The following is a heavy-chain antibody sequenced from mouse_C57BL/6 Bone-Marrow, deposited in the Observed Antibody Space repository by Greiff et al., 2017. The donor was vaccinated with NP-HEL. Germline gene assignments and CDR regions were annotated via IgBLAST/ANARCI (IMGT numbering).Heavy chain of an antibody. J-gene: IGHJ2*01. D-gene: IGHD1-1*01. CDR1: GYTFTSYG. CDR3: ARSPLYYYGSNPLDY. CDR2: IYPRSGNT. Sequence: VKLQESGAELARPGASVKLSCKASGYTFTSYGISWVKQRTGQGLEWIGEIYPRSGNTYYNEKFKGKATLTADKSSSTAYMELRSLTSEDSAVYFCARSPLYYYGSNPLDYWGQGTTLTVSS. V-gene: IGHV1-81*01.